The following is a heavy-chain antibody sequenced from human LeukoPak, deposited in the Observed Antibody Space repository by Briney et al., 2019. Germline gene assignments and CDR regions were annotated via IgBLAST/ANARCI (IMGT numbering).Heavy chain of an antibody. V-gene: IGHV3-23*01. CDR1: GFAINSQA. Sequence: PGGSLRLSCTASGFAINSQAMSWVRQAPGKGLEWVSAISGVGDGYYAESVKGRFTIFRDNSRNTVFLQLNRLRAEDTAVYYCANLCGDKDEKWGQGTLVTVSS. D-gene: IGHD4-17*01. CDR2: ISGVGDG. CDR3: ANLCGDKDEK. J-gene: IGHJ4*02.